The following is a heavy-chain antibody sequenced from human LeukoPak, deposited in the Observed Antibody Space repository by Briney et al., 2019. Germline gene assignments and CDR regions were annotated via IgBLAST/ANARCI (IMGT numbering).Heavy chain of an antibody. CDR1: GGPISSGGYY. V-gene: IGHV4-31*03. Sequence: SETLSLTCTVSGGPISSGGYYWSWIRQHPGKGLEWIGYIYYSGSTYYNPSLKSRVTISVDTSKNQFSLKLSSVTAADTAVYYCARETNYYDSSGTIDYWGQGTLVTVSS. D-gene: IGHD3-22*01. CDR3: ARETNYYDSSGTIDY. CDR2: IYYSGST. J-gene: IGHJ4*02.